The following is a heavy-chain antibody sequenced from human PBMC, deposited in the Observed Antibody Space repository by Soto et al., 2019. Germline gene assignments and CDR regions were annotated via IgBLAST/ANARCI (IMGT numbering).Heavy chain of an antibody. J-gene: IGHJ3*02. D-gene: IGHD6-19*01. CDR3: ARDIDSSGWVDAFDI. V-gene: IGHV3-21*01. Sequence: GGSLRLSCAASEFTFSNYWMHWVRQAPGKGLVWVSSISSSSSYIYYADSVKGRFTISRDNAKNSLYLQMNSLRAEDTAVYYCARDIDSSGWVDAFDIWGQGTMVTVSS. CDR1: EFTFSNYW. CDR2: ISSSSSYI.